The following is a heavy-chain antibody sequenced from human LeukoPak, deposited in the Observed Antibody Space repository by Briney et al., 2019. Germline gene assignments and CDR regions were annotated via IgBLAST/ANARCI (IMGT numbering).Heavy chain of an antibody. V-gene: IGHV4-31*03. CDR3: ARGGDRRGFDY. Sequence: SQTLSLTCTVSGGSISNGGYYWSWIRQHPGKGLEWIGYIYDSETTYYNPALQSRVTISVDTSVNQFSLKLRSLTAADTAVYYCARGGDRRGFDYWGQGTLVTVSS. J-gene: IGHJ4*02. CDR2: IYDSETT. CDR1: GGSISNGGYY. D-gene: IGHD1-14*01.